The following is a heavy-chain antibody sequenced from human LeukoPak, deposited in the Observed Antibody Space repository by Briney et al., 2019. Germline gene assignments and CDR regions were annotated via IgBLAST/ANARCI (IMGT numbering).Heavy chain of an antibody. CDR1: GYSFTSYW. Sequence: GESLKISCKGSGYSFTSYWISWVRQMPGKGLEWMGIIYPGDSDTRYSPSFQGQVTISADKSISTAYLQWSSLKASDTAMYYFARQETSVAVNYWGQGTLVTVSS. CDR3: ARQETSVAVNY. J-gene: IGHJ4*02. D-gene: IGHD6-19*01. V-gene: IGHV5-51*01. CDR2: IYPGDSDT.